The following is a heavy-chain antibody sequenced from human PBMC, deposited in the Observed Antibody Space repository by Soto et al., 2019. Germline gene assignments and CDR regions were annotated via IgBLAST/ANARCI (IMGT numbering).Heavy chain of an antibody. CDR3: TRHAGGQVEHSYYYYDMYV. Sequence: EVQLVESGGGLVQPGGSLKLSCAASGFSLSESAIHWVRKIFGKGLEWIGRIITQSNNYATTYGESAKGRFTMSRDDSTNTAYLQMDSLRTQDTAVYDCTRHAGGQVEHSYYYYDMYVWGKGTTVSV. V-gene: IGHV3-73*01. CDR1: GFSLSESA. D-gene: IGHD2-15*01. CDR2: IITQSNNYAT. J-gene: IGHJ6*04.